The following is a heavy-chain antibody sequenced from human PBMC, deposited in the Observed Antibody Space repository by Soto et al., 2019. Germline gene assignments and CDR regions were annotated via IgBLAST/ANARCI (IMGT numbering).Heavy chain of an antibody. CDR2: IHHSGST. CDR3: ARSGNTAMAPNDAFDI. J-gene: IGHJ3*02. D-gene: IGHD5-18*01. CDR1: SGSISSSNW. Sequence: QAQLQESGPGLVKPSGTLSLTCAVSSGSISSSNWWSSVRHPPGKGLERIGEIHHSGSTNYTPSLKSRVTISVDKSKNQFSLKLSSVTAADTAVYYCARSGNTAMAPNDAFDIWGQGTMVTVSS. V-gene: IGHV4-4*02.